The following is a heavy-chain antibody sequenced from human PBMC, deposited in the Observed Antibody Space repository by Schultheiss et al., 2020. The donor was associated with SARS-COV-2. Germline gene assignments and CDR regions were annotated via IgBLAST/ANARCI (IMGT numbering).Heavy chain of an antibody. D-gene: IGHD6-19*01. Sequence: ASVKVSCKASGYTFTGYYMHWVRQAPGQGLEWMGWINPNSGGTNYAQKFQGRVTMTRDTSISTAYMELSRLRSDDTAVYYCARGQIAVAGGWPIFDYWGQGTRVTVAS. CDR2: INPNSGGT. CDR3: ARGQIAVAGGWPIFDY. J-gene: IGHJ4*02. V-gene: IGHV1-2*02. CDR1: GYTFTGYY.